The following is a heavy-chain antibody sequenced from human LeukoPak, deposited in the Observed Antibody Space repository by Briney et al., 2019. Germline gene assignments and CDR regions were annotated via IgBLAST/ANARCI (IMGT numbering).Heavy chain of an antibody. D-gene: IGHD4-17*01. Sequence: ASVKVSCKAAGYTFTSYGISWVRQAPGQGLEWMGWISAYNGNTNYAQKLQGRVTMTTDTSTSTAYMQLRSLRSDATAVYYCARDGTVTSDYYFDYWGQGTLVTVSS. CDR3: ARDGTVTSDYYFDY. CDR2: ISAYNGNT. J-gene: IGHJ4*02. V-gene: IGHV1-18*01. CDR1: GYTFTSYG.